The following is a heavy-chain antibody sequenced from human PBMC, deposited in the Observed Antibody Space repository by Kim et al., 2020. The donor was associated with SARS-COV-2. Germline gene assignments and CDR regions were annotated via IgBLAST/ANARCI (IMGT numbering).Heavy chain of an antibody. D-gene: IGHD3-10*01. Sequence: GGSLRLSCSASGFTFSSYAMHWVRQAPGKGLEYVSAISSNGGSTYYADSVKGRFTISRDNSKNTLYLQMSSLRAEDTAVYYCVKAIWFGESLGDYWGQGTLVTVSS. CDR3: VKAIWFGESLGDY. CDR2: ISSNGGST. V-gene: IGHV3-64D*09. J-gene: IGHJ4*02. CDR1: GFTFSSYA.